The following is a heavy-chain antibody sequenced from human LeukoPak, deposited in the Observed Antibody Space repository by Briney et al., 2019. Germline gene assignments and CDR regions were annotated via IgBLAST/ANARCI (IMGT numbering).Heavy chain of an antibody. Sequence: GGSLRLSCAASGFTFSSYAMHWVRQAPGKGLEWVAVISYDGSNKYYADSVKGRFTISRDNSKNTLYLQMNSLRTEDTAVYYCARGSHEGYYYYGMDVWGQGTTVTVSS. J-gene: IGHJ6*02. CDR3: ARGSHEGYYYYGMDV. CDR1: GFTFSSYA. CDR2: ISYDGSNK. V-gene: IGHV3-30-3*01.